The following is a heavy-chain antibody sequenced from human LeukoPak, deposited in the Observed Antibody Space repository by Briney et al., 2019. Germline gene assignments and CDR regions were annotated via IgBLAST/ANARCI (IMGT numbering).Heavy chain of an antibody. D-gene: IGHD5-24*01. J-gene: IGHJ4*02. Sequence: GESLRISCKGSGYSFTSYWISWVRQMPGKGLEWMGRIDPSDSYTNYSPSFQGHVTISADKSISTAYLQWSSLKASDTVMYYCAREMATINYFDYWGQGTLVTVSS. V-gene: IGHV5-10-1*01. CDR2: IDPSDSYT. CDR3: AREMATINYFDY. CDR1: GYSFTSYW.